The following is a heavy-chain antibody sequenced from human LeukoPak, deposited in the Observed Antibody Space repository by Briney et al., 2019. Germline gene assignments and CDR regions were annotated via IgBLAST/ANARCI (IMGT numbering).Heavy chain of an antibody. J-gene: IGHJ4*02. CDR2: IKSKTDGGTT. V-gene: IGHV3-15*01. Sequence: GRSLRLSCAASGFTFSSYGMHWVRQAPGKGLEWVGRIKSKTDGGTTDYAAPVKGRFTISRDDSKNTLYLQMNSLKTEDTAVYYCTTDHRPKGKDYWGQGTLVTVSS. CDR1: GFTFSSYG. CDR3: TTDHRPKGKDY.